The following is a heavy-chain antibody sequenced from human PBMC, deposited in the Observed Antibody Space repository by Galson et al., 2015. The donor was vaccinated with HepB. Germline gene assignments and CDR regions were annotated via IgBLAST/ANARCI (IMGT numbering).Heavy chain of an antibody. Sequence: PALVKPTQTLTLTCTFSGLSLSTGGMCVSWIRQPPGKALEWLALIDWDDDKYYTTSLRTRLTISKDTSKNQVVLTMINMDPVDTGTYYCARSQGSYGPSLSIRCGMDVWGQGTTVTVSS. CDR3: ARSQGSYGPSLSIRCGMDV. V-gene: IGHV2-70*01. J-gene: IGHJ6*02. D-gene: IGHD5-18*01. CDR1: GLSLSTGGMC. CDR2: IDWDDDK.